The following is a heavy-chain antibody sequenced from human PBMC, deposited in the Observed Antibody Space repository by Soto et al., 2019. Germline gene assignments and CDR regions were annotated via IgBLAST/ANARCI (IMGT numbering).Heavy chain of an antibody. Sequence: GGSLRLSCAASGFTFSSYSMNWVRQAPGKGLEWVSYISSSSSTIYYADSVKGRFTISRDNAKNSLYLQMNSLRAEDTAVYYCARDFRSGAPAAIDPYFQHWGQGTLVTVSS. D-gene: IGHD2-2*01. J-gene: IGHJ1*01. CDR1: GFTFSSYS. V-gene: IGHV3-48*01. CDR3: ARDFRSGAPAAIDPYFQH. CDR2: ISSSSSTI.